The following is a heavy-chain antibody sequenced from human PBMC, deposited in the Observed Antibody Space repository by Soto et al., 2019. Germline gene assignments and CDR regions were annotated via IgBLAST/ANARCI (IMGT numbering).Heavy chain of an antibody. Sequence: QVQXXXSGPGLXXPXXXXXLTXTXXGGSISSYYWSWIRQPPGKGLGLIGFVYYSGSTNYNPYLNGRVTISVDMSKNQHSLSLGSVTAADSAVYYCATRLTLATTTGDAFDIWGRGTMVTVSS. CDR3: ATRLTLATTTGDAFDI. CDR2: VYYSGST. D-gene: IGHD4-17*01. J-gene: IGHJ3*02. CDR1: GGSISSYY. V-gene: IGHV4-59*01.